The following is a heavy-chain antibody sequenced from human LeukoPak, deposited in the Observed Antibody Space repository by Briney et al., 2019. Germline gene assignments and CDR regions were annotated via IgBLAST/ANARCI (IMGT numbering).Heavy chain of an antibody. CDR1: GGTLNSHA. V-gene: IGHV1-69*05. CDR2: IVPISGTA. CDR3: ARGLQYQLLKALGYYYMDV. J-gene: IGHJ6*03. Sequence: SVKVSCKASGGTLNSHAIAWVRQAPGQGPEWMGGIVPISGTANYAQKFQGRVTITTDESTSTAYMELSSLTSDDTAVYYCARGLQYQLLKALGYYYMDVWGEGTTVTVSS. D-gene: IGHD2-2*01.